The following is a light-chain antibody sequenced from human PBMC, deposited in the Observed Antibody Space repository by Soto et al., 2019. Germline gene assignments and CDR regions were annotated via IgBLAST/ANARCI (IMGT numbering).Light chain of an antibody. CDR2: DAS. CDR3: QQFNSYPPFT. Sequence: AIQLTQSPSSLSASVGDRVTINCRASQGISSALAWYQQKPGKAPKLLLYDASSLESGVPSRFSGSGSGTDFTLTISSLQPEDFATYYCQQFNSYPPFTFGPGTKVDIK. J-gene: IGKJ3*01. V-gene: IGKV1-13*02. CDR1: QGISSA.